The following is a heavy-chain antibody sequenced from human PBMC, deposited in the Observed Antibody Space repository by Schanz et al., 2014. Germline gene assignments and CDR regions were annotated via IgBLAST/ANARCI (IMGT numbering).Heavy chain of an antibody. J-gene: IGHJ6*02. CDR2: ILLRSGHR. Sequence: PGGSLRLSCVVSGFILSDHFVDWVRQAPGKGLEWVSGILLRSGHRDYANSVKDRFIISRDRSSLYLQMNSLRAEDTAFYYCVKDLAPGGADVWGQGTTVTVSS. V-gene: IGHV3-9*01. CDR1: GFILSDHF. CDR3: VKDLAPGGADV. D-gene: IGHD2-15*01.